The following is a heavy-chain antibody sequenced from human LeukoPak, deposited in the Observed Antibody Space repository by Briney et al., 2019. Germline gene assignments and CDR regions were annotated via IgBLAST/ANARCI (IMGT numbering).Heavy chain of an antibody. Sequence: GGSLRLSCAASGFTFSSYSMNWVRQAPGEGLEWVSYISSSSSTIYYTDSVKGRFTISRDNAKNSLYLQMNSLRAEDTAVYYCVKLGGYGSGSYYNDLPFDYRGQGTLVTVSS. CDR1: GFTFSSYS. D-gene: IGHD3-10*01. V-gene: IGHV3-48*01. CDR3: VKLGGYGSGSYYNDLPFDY. CDR2: ISSSSSTI. J-gene: IGHJ4*02.